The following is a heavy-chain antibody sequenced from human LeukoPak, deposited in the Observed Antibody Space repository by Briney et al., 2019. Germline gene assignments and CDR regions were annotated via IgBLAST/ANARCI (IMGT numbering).Heavy chain of an antibody. V-gene: IGHV3-48*03. J-gene: IGHJ4*02. CDR3: AAGGMSGSYNY. D-gene: IGHD1-26*01. CDR2: ISSSGSTI. Sequence: GGSLRLSCAASGFTFSSYEMNWVRQAPGKGLEWVSYISSSGSTIYYADSVKGRFTISRDNAKNSLYLQMNSLRAEDTAVYYCAAGGMSGSYNYWGQGTLVTVSS. CDR1: GFTFSSYE.